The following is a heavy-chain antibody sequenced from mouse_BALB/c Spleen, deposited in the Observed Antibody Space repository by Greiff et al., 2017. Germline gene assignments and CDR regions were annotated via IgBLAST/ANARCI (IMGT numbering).Heavy chain of an antibody. Sequence: EVKLMESGGGLVQPGGSRKLSCAASGFTFSSFGMHWVRQAPEKGLEWVAYISSGSSTIYYADTVKGRFTISRDNPKNTLFLQMTSLRSEDTAMYYCASYDRYAMDYWGQGTSVTVSS. J-gene: IGHJ4*01. CDR2: ISSGSSTI. D-gene: IGHD2-3*01. V-gene: IGHV5-17*02. CDR1: GFTFSSFG. CDR3: ASYDRYAMDY.